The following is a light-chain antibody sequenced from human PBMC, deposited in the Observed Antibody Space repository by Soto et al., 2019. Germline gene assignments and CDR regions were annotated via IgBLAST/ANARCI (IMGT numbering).Light chain of an antibody. CDR2: DAS. CDR1: QSVRRY. J-gene: IGKJ5*01. CDR3: QQRSNWPLIT. Sequence: EIVLRQSPATLSLSPGERATLSCMASQSVRRYLAWYQQKPGQAPRLLIYDASNRATGIPARFSGSGSGTDFTLTISSLEPEDFAVFYCQQRSNWPLITFGQGTRLEIK. V-gene: IGKV3-11*01.